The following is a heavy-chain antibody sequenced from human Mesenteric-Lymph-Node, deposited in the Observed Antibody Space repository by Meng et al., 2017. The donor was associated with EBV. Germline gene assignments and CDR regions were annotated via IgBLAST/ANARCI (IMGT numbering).Heavy chain of an antibody. D-gene: IGHD3-22*01. V-gene: IGHV4-34*01. CDR2: LNRSGNT. CDR3: ARGLGAPNLYYDSNALDY. J-gene: IGHJ4*02. Sequence: RPQGGAGLLNPSETLSLTCAVYGGSFSGQYWSWIRQPPGKGLEWIGELNRSGNTNYNPFFKGRVTMSVDTSKNQFSLKLSSVTAADTAVYYCARGLGAPNLYYDSNALDYWGQGTLVTVSS. CDR1: GGSFSGQY.